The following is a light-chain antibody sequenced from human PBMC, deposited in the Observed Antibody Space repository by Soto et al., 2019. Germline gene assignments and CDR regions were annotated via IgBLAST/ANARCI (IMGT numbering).Light chain of an antibody. J-gene: IGKJ4*01. CDR2: AAS. V-gene: IGKV1-12*01. Sequence: DIQMTQSPSFVSASVGDRVTITCRASQGISSWLAWYQHKPGRAPNLLIHAASSLESGVPSRFSGSGSGKYFTLTTSSLQPEDFASYYCQQTTSLPLTFGGGTKVEIK. CDR3: QQTTSLPLT. CDR1: QGISSW.